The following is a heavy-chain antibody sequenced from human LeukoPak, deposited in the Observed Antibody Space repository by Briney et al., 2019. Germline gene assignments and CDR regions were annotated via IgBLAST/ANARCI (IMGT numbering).Heavy chain of an antibody. CDR2: INYSGRP. D-gene: IGHD6-19*01. V-gene: IGHV4-59*11. J-gene: IGHJ4*02. CDR1: GGSISGHH. CDR3: ARTRSCGCQDS. Sequence: PSETLSLTSIVSGGSISGHHWSWIRQSPGKGLEWIGYINYSGRPTYNPSLKSRVTMSVDRPKTQSSLKLNSVATADTAVYYCARTRSCGCQDSWGQGTLVTVSS.